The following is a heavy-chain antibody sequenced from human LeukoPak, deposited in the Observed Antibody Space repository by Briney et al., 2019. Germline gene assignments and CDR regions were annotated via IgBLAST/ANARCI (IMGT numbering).Heavy chain of an antibody. J-gene: IGHJ5*02. CDR1: GFTFSSYA. CDR2: ISYDGSNK. V-gene: IGHV3-30-3*01. CDR3: ARVANIVVVITHGGEWFDP. Sequence: PGRSLRLSCAASGFTFSSYAMHWVRQAPGKGLEWVAVISYDGSNKYYADSVKGRFTISRDNSKNTLYLQMNSLRSDDTAVYYCARVANIVVVITHGGEWFDPWGQGTLVTVSS. D-gene: IGHD3-22*01.